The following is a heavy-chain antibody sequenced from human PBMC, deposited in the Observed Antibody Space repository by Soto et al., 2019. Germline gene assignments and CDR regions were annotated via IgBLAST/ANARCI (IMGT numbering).Heavy chain of an antibody. CDR3: AKVLEYSSSSGHYYYYGMDV. CDR2: ISYDGSNK. D-gene: IGHD6-6*01. Sequence: QVQLVESGGGVVQPGRSLRLSCAASGFTFSSYGMHWVRQAPGKGLEWVAVISYDGSNKYYADSVKGRFTISRDNSKNTLYLQMNSLRAEDTAVYYCAKVLEYSSSSGHYYYYGMDVWGQGTTVTVSS. CDR1: GFTFSSYG. V-gene: IGHV3-30*18. J-gene: IGHJ6*02.